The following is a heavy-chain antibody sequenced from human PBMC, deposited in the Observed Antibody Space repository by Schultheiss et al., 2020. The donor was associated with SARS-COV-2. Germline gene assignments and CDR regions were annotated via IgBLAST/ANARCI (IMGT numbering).Heavy chain of an antibody. J-gene: IGHJ4*02. V-gene: IGHV3-30*01. D-gene: IGHD3-22*01. CDR2: ISYDGSNK. CDR1: GFTFSSYA. Sequence: GGSLRLSCAASGFTFSSYAMHWVRQAPGKGLEWVAVISYDGSNKYYADSVKGRFTISRDNSKNTLYLQMNSLRAEDTAVYYCARDYYYDSSGPSGFDYWGQGTLVTVSS. CDR3: ARDYYYDSSGPSGFDY.